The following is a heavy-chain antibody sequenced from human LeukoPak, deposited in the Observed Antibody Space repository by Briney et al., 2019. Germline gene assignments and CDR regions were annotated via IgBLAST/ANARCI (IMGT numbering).Heavy chain of an antibody. Sequence: GASVKVSCTASGYTFTSYAMNWVRQAPGQGLEWMGWINTNTGNPTYAQGFTGRFVFSLDTSVSTAYLQISSLKAEDTAVYYCARFVLSVTGTTIAFDIWGQGTMVTVSS. D-gene: IGHD1-7*01. CDR2: INTNTGNP. CDR1: GYTFTSYA. V-gene: IGHV7-4-1*02. J-gene: IGHJ3*02. CDR3: ARFVLSVTGTTIAFDI.